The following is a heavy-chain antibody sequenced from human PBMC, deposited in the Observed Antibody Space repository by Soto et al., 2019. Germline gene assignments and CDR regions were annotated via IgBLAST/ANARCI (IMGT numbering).Heavy chain of an antibody. CDR3: ARGYFGPGYYYYGMDV. J-gene: IGHJ6*02. V-gene: IGHV1-69*01. D-gene: IGHD3-3*01. CDR2: IIPIFGTA. Sequence: QVQLVKSGAEVKKPGSSVKVSCKASGGTFSSYAISWVRQAPGQVLEWMGGIIPIFGTANYAQKFQGRVTITADDSTSTAYMELSSLRSEDTAVYYCARGYFGPGYYYYGMDVWGQGATVTVSS. CDR1: GGTFSSYA.